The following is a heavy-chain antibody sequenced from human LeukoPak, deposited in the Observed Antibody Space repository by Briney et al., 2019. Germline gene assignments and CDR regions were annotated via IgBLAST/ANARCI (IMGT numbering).Heavy chain of an antibody. CDR3: ARALGYCSGGSCYGNFFYFDY. J-gene: IGHJ4*02. CDR2: IYYSGST. D-gene: IGHD2-15*01. CDR1: GGSISSGGYY. Sequence: PSQTLSLTCTVSGGSISSGGYYWSWIRQLPGKGLEWIGYIYYSGSTYYNPSLKSRVTISVDTSKNQFSLKLSSVTAADTAVYYCARALGYCSGGSCYGNFFYFDYWGQGTLVPVSS. V-gene: IGHV4-31*03.